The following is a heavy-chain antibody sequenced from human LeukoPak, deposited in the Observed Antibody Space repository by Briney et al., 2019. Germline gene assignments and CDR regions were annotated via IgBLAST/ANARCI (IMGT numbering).Heavy chain of an antibody. CDR2: IYSGGST. V-gene: IGHV3-53*01. CDR1: GFTVSSNY. D-gene: IGHD6-13*01. J-gene: IGHJ4*02. CDR3: ARDALGSSSWYD. Sequence: GGSLRLSCAASGFTVSSNYMSWVRQAPGKGLEWVSVIYSGGSTYYADSVKGRFTISRDNSKNTLYLQMNSLRAEDTAVNYCARDALGSSSWYDWGQGTLVTVSS.